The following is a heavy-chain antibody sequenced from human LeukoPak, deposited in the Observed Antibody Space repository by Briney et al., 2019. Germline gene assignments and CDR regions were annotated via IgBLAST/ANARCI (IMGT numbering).Heavy chain of an antibody. CDR2: INPNSGGT. CDR3: ARVRTGIAAAGRDFAFDI. V-gene: IGHV1-2*02. J-gene: IGHJ3*02. D-gene: IGHD6-13*01. CDR1: GYTFTGYY. Sequence: ASVKVSCKASGYTFTGYYMHWVRQAPGQGLELMGWINPNSGGTNYAQKFQGRVTMTRDTSISTAYMELSRLRSDDTAVYYCARVRTGIAAAGRDFAFDIWGQGTMVTVSS.